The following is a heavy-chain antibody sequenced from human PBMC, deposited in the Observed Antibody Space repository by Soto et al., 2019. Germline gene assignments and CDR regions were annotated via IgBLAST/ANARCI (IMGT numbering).Heavy chain of an antibody. CDR3: VMVDNYVTPTPQDV. Sequence: QVQLVQSGDEVKKPGASVKVSCKASGYIFVNYGIAWVRQAPGQGLEWMGWISHYTGNTHSATKIQGRLTMTTDTSTSTAYMDLGSLTSDDTAVYYCVMVDNYVTPTPQDVWGQGITVTVSS. V-gene: IGHV1-18*01. J-gene: IGHJ6*02. CDR1: GYIFVNYG. D-gene: IGHD3-16*01. CDR2: ISHYTGNT.